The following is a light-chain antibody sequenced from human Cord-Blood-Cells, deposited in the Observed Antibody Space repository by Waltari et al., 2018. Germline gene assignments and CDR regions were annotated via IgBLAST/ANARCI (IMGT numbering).Light chain of an antibody. V-gene: IGLV2-14*01. CDR2: DVS. CDR3: SSYTSSSTLV. J-gene: IGLJ1*01. CDR1: SSDVGGYNY. Sequence: QSALTQPASVSGSPGQSITISCTGTSSDVGGYNYVSCYQQHPGKAPKLMIYDVSNRPSGVSNRVSGSKSGNTASLTISGLQAEDEADYYCSSYTSSSTLVFGTGTKVTVL.